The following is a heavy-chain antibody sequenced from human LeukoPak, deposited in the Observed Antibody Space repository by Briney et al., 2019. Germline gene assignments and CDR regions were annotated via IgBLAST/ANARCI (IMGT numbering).Heavy chain of an antibody. CDR3: AELGITMIGGV. D-gene: IGHD3-10*02. J-gene: IGHJ6*04. Sequence: PGGSLRLSCAASGSTFSTFAMIWVRQAPGKGLEWVSAISGSGGSTYYADSVKGRFTISRDNAKNSLYLQMNSLRAEDTAVYYCAELGITMIGGVWGKGTTVTISS. CDR1: GSTFSTFA. CDR2: ISGSGGST. V-gene: IGHV3-23*01.